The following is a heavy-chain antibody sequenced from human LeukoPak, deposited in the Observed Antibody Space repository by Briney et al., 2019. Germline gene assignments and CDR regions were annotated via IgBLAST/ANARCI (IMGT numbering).Heavy chain of an antibody. CDR1: GGSFSGYY. Sequence: PSETLSLTCAVYGGSFSGYYWSWIRQPPGKGLEWIGEINHSGSTNYNPSLKSRVTISVDTSKNQFSLKLSSVTAADTAVYYCARGHAIFGVVIMYNWFDPWGQGTLVTVSS. CDR3: ARGHAIFGVVIMYNWFDP. J-gene: IGHJ5*02. D-gene: IGHD3-3*01. V-gene: IGHV4-34*01. CDR2: INHSGST.